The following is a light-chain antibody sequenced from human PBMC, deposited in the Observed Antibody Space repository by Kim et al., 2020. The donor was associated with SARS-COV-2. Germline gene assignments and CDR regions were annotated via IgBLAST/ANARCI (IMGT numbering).Light chain of an antibody. V-gene: IGLV3-21*04. CDR1: SRGSTG. CDR2: YDS. J-gene: IGLJ1*01. CDR3: QVWDGSSEHYV. Sequence: PGQTARLACGGNSRGSTGVRWYQRKPGQAPVLVIYYDSDRPSGIPERFSGSKCGNTATLTITRVAAGDEADYYCQVWDGSSEHYVFGTGTKVTVL.